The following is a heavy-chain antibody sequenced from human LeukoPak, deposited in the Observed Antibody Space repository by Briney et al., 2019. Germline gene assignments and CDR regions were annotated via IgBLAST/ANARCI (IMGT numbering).Heavy chain of an antibody. Sequence: GGSLRLSCAASGFTFSSYSMNWVRQAPGKGLEWVSSISSSSSYIYYADSVKGRFTISRDNAKNSLYLQMNSLRAEDTAVCYCAREYTMVRGVIAYYYGMDVWGQGTTVTVSS. CDR3: AREYTMVRGVIAYYYGMDV. CDR1: GFTFSSYS. V-gene: IGHV3-21*01. CDR2: ISSSSSYI. J-gene: IGHJ6*02. D-gene: IGHD3-10*01.